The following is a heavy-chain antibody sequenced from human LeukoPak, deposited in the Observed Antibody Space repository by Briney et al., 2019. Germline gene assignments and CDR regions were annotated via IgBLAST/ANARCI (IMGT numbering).Heavy chain of an antibody. D-gene: IGHD5-18*01. CDR1: AFTFSDHS. CDR2: ISSSSSYI. J-gene: IGHJ4*02. V-gene: IGHV3-21*01. CDR3: ARDLGSTAMEIDY. Sequence: GGSLRLSCAASAFTFSDHSMSWVRQAPGKGLEWVSSISSSSSYIYYADSVKGRFTISRDNAKNSLYLQMNSLRAEDTAVYYCARDLGSTAMEIDYWGQGTLVTVSS.